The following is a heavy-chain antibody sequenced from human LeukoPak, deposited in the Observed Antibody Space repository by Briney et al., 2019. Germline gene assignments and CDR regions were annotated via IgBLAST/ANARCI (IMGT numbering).Heavy chain of an antibody. CDR1: GGSISSSSYY. J-gene: IGHJ4*02. V-gene: IGHV4-39*07. CDR3: ARFSRWLPFQS. D-gene: IGHD5-12*01. Sequence: SETLSLTCTVSGGSISSSSYYWGWIRQPPGKGLEWIGSIYHSGSTNYNPSLKSRVTISVDKSKNQFSLKLSSVTAADTAVYYCARFSRWLPFQSWGQGTLVTVSS. CDR2: IYHSGST.